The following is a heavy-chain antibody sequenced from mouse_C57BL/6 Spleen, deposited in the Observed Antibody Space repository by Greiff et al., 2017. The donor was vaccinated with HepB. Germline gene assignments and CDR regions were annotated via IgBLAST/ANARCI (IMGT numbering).Heavy chain of an antibody. V-gene: IGHV1-85*01. Sequence: QVQLQQSGPELVKPGASVKLSCKASGYTFTSYDINWVKQRPGQGLEWIGWIYPRDGSTTYNEKFKGKATLTVDTSSSTAYMELHSLTSEDSAVYFCARPDGYSFAYWGQGTLVTVSA. CDR3: ARPDGYSFAY. J-gene: IGHJ3*01. D-gene: IGHD2-3*01. CDR1: GYTFTSYD. CDR2: IYPRDGST.